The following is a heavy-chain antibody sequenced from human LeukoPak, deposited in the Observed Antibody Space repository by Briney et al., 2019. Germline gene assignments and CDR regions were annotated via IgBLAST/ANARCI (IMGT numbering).Heavy chain of an antibody. CDR3: ARDRGAGGSYFSYYYYYYMDV. V-gene: IGHV3-48*03. J-gene: IGHJ6*03. D-gene: IGHD1-26*01. Sequence: PGGSLRLSCAASGFTFSSYEMNWVRQAPGKGLEWVSYISSSGSTIYYADSVKGRFTISRDNAKNSLYLQMNSLRAEDTAVYYCARDRGAGGSYFSYYYYYYMDVWGKGTTVTVSS. CDR2: ISSSGSTI. CDR1: GFTFSSYE.